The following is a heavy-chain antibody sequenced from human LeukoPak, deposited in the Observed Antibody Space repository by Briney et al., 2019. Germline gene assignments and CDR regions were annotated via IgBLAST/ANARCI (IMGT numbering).Heavy chain of an antibody. D-gene: IGHD6-13*01. J-gene: IGHJ6*02. CDR1: GFTFTNYW. CDR3: ARPLAAAGSVYGMDV. V-gene: IGHV3-74*01. Sequence: GGSLRLSCAASGFTFTNYWMHWVRQAPGKGLVWVSRIDIDGSSTSYADSVKGRFTISRDNAKNTLYLQMNSLRAEDTAVYYCARPLAAAGSVYGMDVWGQGTTVTVSS. CDR2: IDIDGSST.